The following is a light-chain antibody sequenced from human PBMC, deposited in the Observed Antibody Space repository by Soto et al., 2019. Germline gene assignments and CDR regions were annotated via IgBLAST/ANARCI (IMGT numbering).Light chain of an antibody. CDR1: QSVSSSY. CDR3: QQYDSSPT. Sequence: EIVLTQSPGTLSLSPGERATLSCRASQSVSSSYLAWYQQKPGQAPRLLIYGASSRATGIPDRFSGSGSGTDFTLTISRLEPEDFAVYSCQQYDSSPTFGQGTKVEIK. V-gene: IGKV3-20*01. J-gene: IGKJ1*01. CDR2: GAS.